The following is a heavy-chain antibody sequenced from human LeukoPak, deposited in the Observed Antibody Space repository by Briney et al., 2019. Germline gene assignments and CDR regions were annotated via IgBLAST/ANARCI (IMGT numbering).Heavy chain of an antibody. CDR1: GFTFGDYA. CDR3: TAPGPGSSGYYYYGMDV. Sequence: GRSLRLSCTASGFTFGDYAMSWVRQAPGKGLEWVGFIRSKAYGGTTEYAASVKGRFTISRGDSKSIAYLQMNSLKTEDTAVYYCTAPGPGSSGYYYYGMDVWGKGTTVTVSS. V-gene: IGHV3-49*04. J-gene: IGHJ6*04. D-gene: IGHD6-13*01. CDR2: IRSKAYGGTT.